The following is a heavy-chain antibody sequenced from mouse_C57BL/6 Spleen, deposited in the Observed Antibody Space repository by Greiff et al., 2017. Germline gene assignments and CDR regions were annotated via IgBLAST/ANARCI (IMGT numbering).Heavy chain of an antibody. Sequence: EVKLMVSGGGLVKPGGSLKLSCAASGFTFSSYAMSWVRQTPEKRLEWVATISDGGSYTYYPDNVQGRFTISRDNAKNNLYLQMSHLKSEDTAMYYCARGDYYGYGGQGTSVTVSS. V-gene: IGHV5-4*03. CDR3: ARGDYYGY. J-gene: IGHJ4*01. CDR2: ISDGGSYT. D-gene: IGHD1-1*01. CDR1: GFTFSSYA.